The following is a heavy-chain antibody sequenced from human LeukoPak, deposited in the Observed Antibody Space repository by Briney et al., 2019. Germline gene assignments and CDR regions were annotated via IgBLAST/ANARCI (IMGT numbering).Heavy chain of an antibody. Sequence: SETLSLTCTVSGGSISSSSYYWGWIRQPPGKGLEWIGSIYYSGSTYYNPSLKSRVTISVDTSKNQFSLKLSSVTAADTAVYYCARAPGEYSSSSGYYYYYMDVWGKGTTVTVSS. CDR2: IYYSGST. V-gene: IGHV4-39*07. CDR1: GGSISSSSYY. D-gene: IGHD6-6*01. CDR3: ARAPGEYSSSSGYYYYYMDV. J-gene: IGHJ6*03.